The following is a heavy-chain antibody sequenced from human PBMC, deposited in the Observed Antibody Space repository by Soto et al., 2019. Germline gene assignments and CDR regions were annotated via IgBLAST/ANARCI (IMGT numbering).Heavy chain of an antibody. J-gene: IGHJ4*02. Sequence: GGSLRLSCAASGFTFSSYAMSWVRQAPGKGLEWVSAISGSGGSTYYADSVKGRFTISRDNSKNTLYLQMNSLRAEDTAVYYCAKDSRYCSSTSCSTDYWGQGTLVTVSS. CDR1: GFTFSSYA. CDR2: ISGSGGST. CDR3: AKDSRYCSSTSCSTDY. V-gene: IGHV3-23*01. D-gene: IGHD2-2*01.